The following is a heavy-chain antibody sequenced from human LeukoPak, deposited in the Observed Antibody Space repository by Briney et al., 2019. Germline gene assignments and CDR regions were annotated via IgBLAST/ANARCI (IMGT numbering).Heavy chain of an antibody. Sequence: SGGSLRLPCAASGFTFSSYAMSWVRQAPGKGLEWVSAISGSGGSTYYADSVKGRFTISRDNSKNTLYLQMNSLRAEDTAVYYCAKDRRYCSSTSCPTCMGVWGKGTTVTVSS. V-gene: IGHV3-23*01. CDR1: GFTFSSYA. J-gene: IGHJ6*03. CDR2: ISGSGGST. CDR3: AKDRRYCSSTSCPTCMGV. D-gene: IGHD2-2*01.